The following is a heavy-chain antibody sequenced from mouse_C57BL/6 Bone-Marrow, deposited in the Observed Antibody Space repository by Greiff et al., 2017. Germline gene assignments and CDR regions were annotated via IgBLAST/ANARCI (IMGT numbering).Heavy chain of an antibody. V-gene: IGHV1-85*01. CDR1: GYTFTSYD. Sequence: QVQLKQSGPELVKPGASVKLSCKASGYTFTSYDINWVKQRPGQGLEWIGWIYPRDGSTKYNEKFKGKATLTVDTSSSTAYMERHSLTSEDSAVYFCARLSIWYYFDYWGQGTTLTVSS. D-gene: IGHD2-3*01. CDR3: ARLSIWYYFDY. J-gene: IGHJ2*01. CDR2: IYPRDGST.